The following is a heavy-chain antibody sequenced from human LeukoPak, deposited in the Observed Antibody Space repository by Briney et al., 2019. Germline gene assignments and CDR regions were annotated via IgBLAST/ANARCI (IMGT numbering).Heavy chain of an antibody. CDR1: GGSISSGSYY. CDR3: ARGVSGGYWDWFDP. D-gene: IGHD1-26*01. CDR2: IYTSGST. V-gene: IGHV4-61*02. J-gene: IGHJ5*02. Sequence: SETLSLTCTVSGGSISSGSYYWSWIRQPAGKGLKWIGRIYTSGSTNYNPSLKSRVTISVDTSKNQFSLKLSSVTAADTAVYYCARGVSGGYWDWFDPWGQGTLVTVSS.